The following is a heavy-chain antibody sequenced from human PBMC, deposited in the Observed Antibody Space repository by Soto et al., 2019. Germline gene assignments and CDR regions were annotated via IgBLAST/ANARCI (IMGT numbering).Heavy chain of an antibody. CDR2: INPSGGST. CDR3: ARVRTRDYWSGYSPLDI. CDR1: GYTFTSYI. D-gene: IGHD3-3*01. Sequence: QVLLVQSGAEVRKPGASVKVSCKTSGYTFTSYIMHWVRQAPGQGLEWVGLINPSGGSTNYAQKFQGRVTVTRDTSTSTVYMDLSSLRSEDTAVYYCARVRTRDYWSGYSPLDIWGQGTMVTVSS. J-gene: IGHJ3*02. V-gene: IGHV1-46*01.